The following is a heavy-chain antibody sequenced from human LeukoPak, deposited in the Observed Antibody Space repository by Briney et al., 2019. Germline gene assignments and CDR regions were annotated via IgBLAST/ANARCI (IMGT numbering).Heavy chain of an antibody. J-gene: IGHJ3*02. Sequence: GGSLRLSCAASGFIFSNYAMHWVRQAPGKGLEWVALISSDGSKIYYADSVKGRFTISRDNSRNTLYLQMNSLRAEDSAVYYCARAGGYSYQKFDIWGQGTMVTVSS. CDR1: GFIFSNYA. V-gene: IGHV3-30*04. CDR3: ARAGGYSYQKFDI. D-gene: IGHD5-18*01. CDR2: ISSDGSKI.